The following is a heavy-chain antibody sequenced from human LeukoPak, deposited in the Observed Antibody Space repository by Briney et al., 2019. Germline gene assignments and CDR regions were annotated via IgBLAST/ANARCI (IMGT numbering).Heavy chain of an antibody. V-gene: IGHV1-8*01. CDR1: GYTFTSYD. CDR3: ARGHRIAVAGTGLGY. Sequence: ASVKVSCKASGYTFTSYDINWVRQATGQGLEWMGWMNPSSGNTGYAQKFQGRVTMTRNTSISTAYMELSSLRSEDTAVYYCARGHRIAVAGTGLGYWGQRTLVTVSS. CDR2: MNPSSGNT. J-gene: IGHJ4*02. D-gene: IGHD6-19*01.